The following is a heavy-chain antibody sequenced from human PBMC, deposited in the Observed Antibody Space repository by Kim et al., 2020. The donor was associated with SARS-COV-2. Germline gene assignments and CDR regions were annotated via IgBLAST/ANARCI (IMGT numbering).Heavy chain of an antibody. V-gene: IGHV3-21*01. CDR2: ISSSSSYI. D-gene: IGHD3-9*01. J-gene: IGHJ6*02. CDR3: AREGQYFDWLNWWDYYGIDV. Sequence: GGSLRLSCAASGFTFSSYSMNWVRQAPGKGLEWVSSISSSSSYIYYADSVNGGFTITRDNAKNSLYLQMNSLRDEDTAVYYCAREGQYFDWLNWWDYYGIDVWGQGTTVTVSS. CDR1: GFTFSSYS.